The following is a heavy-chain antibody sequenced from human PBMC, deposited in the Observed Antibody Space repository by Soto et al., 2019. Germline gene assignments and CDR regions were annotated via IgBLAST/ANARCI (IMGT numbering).Heavy chain of an antibody. D-gene: IGHD1-26*01. CDR2: IYYSGST. J-gene: IGHJ4*02. V-gene: IGHV4-39*01. CDR3: ARGQLGATTLYYFDY. CDR1: GGSISSSSYY. Sequence: SETLSLTCTVSGGSISSSSYYWGWIRQPPGKGLEWIGSIYYSGSTYYNQSLKSRVTISVDTSKNQFSLKLSSVTAADTAVYYCARGQLGATTLYYFDYWGQGTLVTVSS.